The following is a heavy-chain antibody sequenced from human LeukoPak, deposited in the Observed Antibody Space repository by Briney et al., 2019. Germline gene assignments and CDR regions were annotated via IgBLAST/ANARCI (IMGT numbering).Heavy chain of an antibody. CDR3: ARSLTYYSSSWPDY. J-gene: IGHJ4*02. D-gene: IGHD6-13*01. CDR1: GFTFSSYG. CDR2: IWYDGSNK. Sequence: QSGGSLRLSCAASGFTFSSYGMHWVRQAPGKGQEWVAVIWYDGSNKYYADSVKGRFTISRDNTKNTLYLQMNSPRAEDTAVYYCARSLTYYSSSWPDYWGQGTLVTVSS. V-gene: IGHV3-33*01.